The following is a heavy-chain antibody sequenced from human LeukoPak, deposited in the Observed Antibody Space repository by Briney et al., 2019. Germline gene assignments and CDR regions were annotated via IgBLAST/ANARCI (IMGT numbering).Heavy chain of an antibody. D-gene: IGHD3-10*01. V-gene: IGHV4-31*03. CDR1: SGSISSGGYY. J-gene: IGHJ5*02. Sequence: SQTLSLTCTVSSGSISSGGYYWSWIRQHPGKGLEWIGYIYYSGSTYYNPSLKSRVTISVDTSKNQFSLKLSSVTAADTAVYYCARAYYYGSNWFDPWGQGTLVTVSS. CDR3: ARAYYYGSNWFDP. CDR2: IYYSGST.